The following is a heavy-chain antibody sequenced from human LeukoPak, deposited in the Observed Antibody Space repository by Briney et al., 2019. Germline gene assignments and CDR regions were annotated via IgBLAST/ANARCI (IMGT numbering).Heavy chain of an antibody. D-gene: IGHD5-24*01. Sequence: GSLRLSCSASGFTFSGYAMHWVRQAPGKGLEWIGYIYYSGSTNYNASLKSRVTISVDTSKNQFSLKLSSVTAADTAVYYCARLGDGDNLRYFDYWGQGTLVTVSS. CDR3: ARLGDGDNLRYFDY. J-gene: IGHJ4*02. V-gene: IGHV4-59*08. CDR2: IYYSGST. CDR1: GFTFSGYA.